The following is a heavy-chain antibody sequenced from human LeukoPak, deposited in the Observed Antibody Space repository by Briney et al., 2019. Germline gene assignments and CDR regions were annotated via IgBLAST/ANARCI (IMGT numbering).Heavy chain of an antibody. J-gene: IGHJ4*02. Sequence: GGSLRLSRAASGFTFDDYAMHWVRQAPGKGLEWVSGISWNSGSIGYADSVKGRFTISRDNAKNSLYLQMNSLRAEDTALYYCAKEMATTSLDYWGQGTLVTVSS. CDR1: GFTFDDYA. CDR3: AKEMATTSLDY. D-gene: IGHD5-24*01. CDR2: ISWNSGSI. V-gene: IGHV3-9*01.